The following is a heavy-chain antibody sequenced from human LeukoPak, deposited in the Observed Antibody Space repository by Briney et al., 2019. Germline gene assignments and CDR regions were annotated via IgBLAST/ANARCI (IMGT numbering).Heavy chain of an antibody. D-gene: IGHD3-10*01. V-gene: IGHV3-53*01. Sequence: GGSLRLSCAASGFTVSSNYMNWVRQAPGKGLEWVSVIYSGGSTYYADSVKGRFTIFRDNPKNTLYLQMNSLRVEDTAVYYCARVGYYGSGPEAVAFDIWGQGTMVTVSS. J-gene: IGHJ3*02. CDR3: ARVGYYGSGPEAVAFDI. CDR1: GFTVSSNY. CDR2: IYSGGST.